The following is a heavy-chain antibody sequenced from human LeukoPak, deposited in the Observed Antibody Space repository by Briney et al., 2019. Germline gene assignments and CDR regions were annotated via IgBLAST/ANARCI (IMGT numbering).Heavy chain of an antibody. V-gene: IGHV3-30-3*01. CDR2: ISYDGSNK. D-gene: IGHD6-13*01. Sequence: PGRPLRLFCAASGFTFSSYAMHWVRQARGKALEWVAVISYDGSNKYYADSVKGRFTISRDNSKNTLYLQMNSLRAEDTAVYYCTRSVQQLAYYFDYWGQGTLVTVSS. J-gene: IGHJ4*02. CDR3: TRSVQQLAYYFDY. CDR1: GFTFSSYA.